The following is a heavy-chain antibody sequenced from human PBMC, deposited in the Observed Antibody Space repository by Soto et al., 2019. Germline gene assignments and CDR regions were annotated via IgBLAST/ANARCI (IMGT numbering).Heavy chain of an antibody. CDR1: GYTFTGYY. J-gene: IGHJ6*02. CDR3: ARGGVSSSWANYYYYYGMDV. Sequence: EASVKVSCKASGYTFTGYYMHWVRQAPGQGLERMGWINPNSGGTNYAQKFQGWVTMTRDTSISTAYMELSRLRSDDTAVYYFARGGVSSSWANYYYYYGMDVWGQGTTVTVS. D-gene: IGHD6-13*01. V-gene: IGHV1-2*04. CDR2: INPNSGGT.